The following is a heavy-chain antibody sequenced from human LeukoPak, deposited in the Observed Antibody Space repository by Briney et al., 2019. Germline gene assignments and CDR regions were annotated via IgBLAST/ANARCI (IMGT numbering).Heavy chain of an antibody. CDR2: INPNSGGT. V-gene: IGHV1-2*02. D-gene: IGHD2-21*01. Sequence: ASVKVSCKTSGYSFTDYYMHWVRQAPGQGLEWMGWINPNSGGTSSAQKFQGRVTMTRDTSITTVYMELSWLPSDDTAIYYCARADRLDGGPYLIGPWGQGTLVTVSS. J-gene: IGHJ5*02. CDR3: ARADRLDGGPYLIGP. CDR1: GYSFTDYY.